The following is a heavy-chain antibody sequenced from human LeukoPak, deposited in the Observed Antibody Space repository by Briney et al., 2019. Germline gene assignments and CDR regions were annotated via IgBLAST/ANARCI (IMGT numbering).Heavy chain of an antibody. V-gene: IGHV3-53*01. Sequence: GGSLRLSCAASGFTVSSNYMSWVRQAPGKGLEWVSVIYSGGSTYYADSVKGRFTISRDNSKNTLYLQMNSLRAEDTAVYYCARDGRALLWFGDNYGMDVWGQGTTVTVSS. CDR2: IYSGGST. CDR1: GFTVSSNY. D-gene: IGHD3-10*01. J-gene: IGHJ6*02. CDR3: ARDGRALLWFGDNYGMDV.